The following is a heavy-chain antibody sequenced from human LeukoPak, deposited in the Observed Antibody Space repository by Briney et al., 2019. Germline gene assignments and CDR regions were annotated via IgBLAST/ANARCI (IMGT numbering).Heavy chain of an antibody. CDR2: IKQDGSEK. D-gene: IGHD3-16*02. CDR3: ARETEYYDYVWGSYRYMIDY. V-gene: IGHV3-7*05. Sequence: GGSLRLSCAASGFTFSSYWMSWVRQAPGKGLEWVANIKQDGSEKYYLDSVKGRFTISRDNAKNSLYLQMNSLRAEDTAVYYCARETEYYDYVWGSYRYMIDYWGQGTLVTVSS. J-gene: IGHJ4*02. CDR1: GFTFSSYW.